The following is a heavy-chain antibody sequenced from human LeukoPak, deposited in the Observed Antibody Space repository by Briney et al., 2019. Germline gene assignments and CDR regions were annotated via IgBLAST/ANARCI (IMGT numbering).Heavy chain of an antibody. V-gene: IGHV3-30*04. CDR2: ISYDGSNK. CDR1: GFTFSSYA. J-gene: IGHJ4*02. CDR3: AKEGFDS. Sequence: PGRSLRLSCAASGFTFSSYAMHWVRQAPGKGLEWVAVISYDGSNKYYADSVKGRFTISRDNSKNTLYLQMNGLRAEDTAVYYCAKEGFDSWGQGTLVTVSS.